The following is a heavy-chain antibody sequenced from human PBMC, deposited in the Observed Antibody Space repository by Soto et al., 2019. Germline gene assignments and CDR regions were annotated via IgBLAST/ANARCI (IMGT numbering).Heavy chain of an antibody. J-gene: IGHJ6*02. D-gene: IGHD3-10*01. CDR1: EFTFSDYW. CDR2: IKGEGSIT. Sequence: EVQLVESGGDLVQPGGSLRLACAASEFTFSDYWIHWVRQAPGKGLMWVSRIKGEGSITNYADSVRGRLTVSRDNAKSAVYVQMNSLRAEDTALYYCARGIRGHYGKDVWGQGTTVSVSS. V-gene: IGHV3-74*01. CDR3: ARGIRGHYGKDV.